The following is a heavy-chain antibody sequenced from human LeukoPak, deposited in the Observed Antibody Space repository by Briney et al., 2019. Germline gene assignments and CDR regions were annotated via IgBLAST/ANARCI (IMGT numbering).Heavy chain of an antibody. CDR1: GFTVSSNY. D-gene: IGHD4-17*01. V-gene: IGHV3-53*01. J-gene: IGHJ6*02. CDR2: IYSGGST. CDR3: AKESTVTTYYYYYGMDV. Sequence: PGGSLRLSCAASGFTVSSNYMSWVRQAPGKGLEWVSVIYSGGSTYYADSVKGRFTISRDNSKNTLYLQMNSLRAEDTAVYYCAKESTVTTYYYYYGMDVWGQGTTVTVSS.